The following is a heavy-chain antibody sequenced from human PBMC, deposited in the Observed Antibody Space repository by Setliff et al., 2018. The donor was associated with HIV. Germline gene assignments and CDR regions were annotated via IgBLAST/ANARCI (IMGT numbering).Heavy chain of an antibody. CDR1: GFTFDSHG. D-gene: IGHD4-4*01. V-gene: IGHV3-48*01. CDR3: ARVRNPTVHTMYFDS. J-gene: IGHJ4*02. Sequence: GESLKISCAGSGFTFDSHGMIWVRQAPGRGLEWLSYINPAGTTMYYADSVRGRFTISRDNAQSSLYLQINSLRAEDTAFYYCARVRNPTVHTMYFDSWGQGTLVTVSS. CDR2: INPAGTTM.